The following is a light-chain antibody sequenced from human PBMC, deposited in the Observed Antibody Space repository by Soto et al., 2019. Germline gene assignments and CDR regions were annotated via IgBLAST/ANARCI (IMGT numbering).Light chain of an antibody. J-gene: IGKJ4*01. CDR2: AAS. CDR3: QQFNSYPLT. Sequence: DIHLTQSPSFLSASVGDRVTITCRASQGIASSLAWYQQKAGKAPKLLIYAASTLESGVPSRFSGSGLGTEFTLTISSLQPEDFAIYYCQQFNSYPLTFGGGTKVEIK. CDR1: QGIASS. V-gene: IGKV1-9*01.